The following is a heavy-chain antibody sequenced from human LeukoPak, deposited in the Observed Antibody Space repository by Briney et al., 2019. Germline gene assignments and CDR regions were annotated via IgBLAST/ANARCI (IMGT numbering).Heavy chain of an antibody. CDR2: LNHSGST. CDR1: GGSFSGYY. J-gene: IGHJ3*02. V-gene: IGHV4-34*01. Sequence: SETLSPTCAVYGGSFSGYYWSWIRQPPGKGLEWIGELNHSGSTNYNPSLKSRVTISVDTSKNQFSLKLSSVTAADTAVYYCARGAPGAFDIWGQGTMVTVSS. CDR3: ARGAPGAFDI.